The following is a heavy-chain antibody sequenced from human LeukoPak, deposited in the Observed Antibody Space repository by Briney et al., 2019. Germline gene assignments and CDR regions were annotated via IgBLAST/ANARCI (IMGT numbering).Heavy chain of an antibody. J-gene: IGHJ6*04. CDR1: GFTFSSYE. V-gene: IGHV3-48*03. CDR3: ARGDYYYYYGMDV. CDR2: ISSSGSTI. Sequence: GGSLRLSCAASGFTFSSYEMNWVRQAPGKGLEWVSYISSSGSTIYYADSVKGRFTISRDNAKNSLYLQMNSLRAEDTAIYYCARGDYYYYYGMDVWGKGTTVTVSS.